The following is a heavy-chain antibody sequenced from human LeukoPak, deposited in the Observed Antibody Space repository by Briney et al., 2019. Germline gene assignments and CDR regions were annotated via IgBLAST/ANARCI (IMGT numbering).Heavy chain of an antibody. V-gene: IGHV4-34*08. CDR3: AGNHYYDSSPVD. J-gene: IGHJ4*02. D-gene: IGHD3-22*01. CDR1: GFTFSSYW. Sequence: GSLRLSCAASGFTFSSYWMSWVRQPPGKGLEWIGEINHSGSTNYNPSLKSRVTMSVDTSKNQFSLKLSSVTAADTAVYYCAGNHYYDSSPVDWGQGTLVTVSS. CDR2: INHSGST.